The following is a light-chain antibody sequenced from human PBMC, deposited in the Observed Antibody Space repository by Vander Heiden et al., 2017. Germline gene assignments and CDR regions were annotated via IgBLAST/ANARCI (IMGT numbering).Light chain of an antibody. Sequence: SALSQPSSVSSSAGRSITISLTGPSSDVGAYNYVSRYQHHPGKAPELMIYDVTNRPSGVSHRVPGSKSGNTASLTIAGLQAEDEADYYCSSDRSSSTVVFGGGTKLSVL. V-gene: IGLV2-14*03. CDR2: DVT. CDR1: SSDVGAYNY. CDR3: SSDRSSSTVV. J-gene: IGLJ2*01.